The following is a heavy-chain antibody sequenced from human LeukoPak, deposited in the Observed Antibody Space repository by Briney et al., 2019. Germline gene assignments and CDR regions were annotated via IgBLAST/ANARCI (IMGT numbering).Heavy chain of an antibody. V-gene: IGHV4-59*01. J-gene: IGHJ4*02. CDR3: ARDGEPQLEFDY. CDR2: IYYSGST. D-gene: IGHD6-13*01. Sequence: PSETLSLTCTVSGGSISSYYWSWIRQPPGKGLEWIGYIYYSGSTNYNPSLKSRVTISVDTSKNQFYLKLSSVTAEDTAVYYCARDGEPQLEFDYWGQGTLVTVSS. CDR1: GGSISSYY.